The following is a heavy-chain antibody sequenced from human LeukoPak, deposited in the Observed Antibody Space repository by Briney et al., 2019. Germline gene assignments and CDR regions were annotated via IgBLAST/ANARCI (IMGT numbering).Heavy chain of an antibody. J-gene: IGHJ4*02. CDR2: IYSSGST. CDR1: GFTVSSNY. V-gene: IGHV3-66*04. CDR3: ARQYSYDSSGYYPWDY. Sequence: PGGSLRLSCAASGFTVSSNYMSWVRQAPGKGLEWVSVIYSSGSTYYADSVKGRFTISRDNSKNTLYLQMNSLRAEDTAMYYCARQYSYDSSGYYPWDYWGQGTLVTVSS. D-gene: IGHD3-22*01.